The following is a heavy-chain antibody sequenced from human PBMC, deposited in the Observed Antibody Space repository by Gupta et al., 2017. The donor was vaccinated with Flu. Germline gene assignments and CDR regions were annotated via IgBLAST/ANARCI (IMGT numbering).Heavy chain of an antibody. CDR3: AHRSLDCSSGTCIVMLFDY. CDR1: GSSLSTTGVG. D-gene: IGHD2-2*01. Sequence: QITLKESGPTLVKPTQTLTLTCTLSGSSLSTTGVGVGWISKPPVKALEWLAYVYSDDDKRYSPSLRNRLTITRDTSKNQVVLTLTNVDPVDTATYYCAHRSLDCSSGTCIVMLFDYWGQGILVTVSS. J-gene: IGHJ4*02. CDR2: VYSDDDK. V-gene: IGHV2-5*02.